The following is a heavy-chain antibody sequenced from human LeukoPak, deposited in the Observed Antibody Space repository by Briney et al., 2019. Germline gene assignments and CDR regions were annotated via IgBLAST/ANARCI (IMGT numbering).Heavy chain of an antibody. CDR2: ISAYNGNT. CDR3: ARDRVPGKVVPAADEYFQH. D-gene: IGHD2-2*01. CDR1: GYTFASFA. J-gene: IGHJ1*01. V-gene: IGHV1-18*01. Sequence: ASVKVSCKASGYTFASFAISWVRQAPGQGLEWMGWISAYNGNTNYAQKFQGRVTMTTDTSTSTAYMELRSLRSDDTAVYYCARDRVPGKVVPAADEYFQHWGQGTLVTVSS.